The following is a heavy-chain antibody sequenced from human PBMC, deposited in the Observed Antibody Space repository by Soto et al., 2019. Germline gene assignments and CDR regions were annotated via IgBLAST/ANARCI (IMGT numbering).Heavy chain of an antibody. V-gene: IGHV1-69*01. CDR3: ARGGTSGWLKGAYDV. CDR2: IIPMFGIP. Sequence: QVQLVQSGAEVKKPGSSVKVSCKASGGTLNKHAITWVRRAPGQGLEWLGGIIPMFGIPNYTQKFQGRVTITADDSTNTSQKELHSLTYDDTAVYYCARGGTSGWLKGAYDVWGQGTMVTVSS. J-gene: IGHJ3*01. CDR1: GGTLNKHA. D-gene: IGHD6-13*01.